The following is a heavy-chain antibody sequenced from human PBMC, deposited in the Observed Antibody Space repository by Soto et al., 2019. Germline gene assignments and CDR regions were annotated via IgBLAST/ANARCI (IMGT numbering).Heavy chain of an antibody. CDR1: GYMFTKSA. V-gene: IGHV1-3*01. Sequence: ASVKVSCNASGYMFTKSAMHWVRQAPGQRLECMGWISGDSGNTKYSPKLQDRVTITRDTSASTAYMELSSLRSEDTALYYCARDGVAAGNINFDYWGQGTLVTVSS. D-gene: IGHD6-19*01. J-gene: IGHJ4*01. CDR2: ISGDSGNT. CDR3: ARDGVAAGNINFDY.